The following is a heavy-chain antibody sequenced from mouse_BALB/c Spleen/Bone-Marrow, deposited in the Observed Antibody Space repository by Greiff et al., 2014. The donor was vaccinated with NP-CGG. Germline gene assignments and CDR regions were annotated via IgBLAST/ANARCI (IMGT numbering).Heavy chain of an antibody. Sequence: QVQLQQPGPELVKPGASVKISCTGSGYAFSSSWMNWVKQRPGQGLEWIGRIYPGDGDTNSNGRFKGKATLTADRSSNTAYMQLSSLTSVDSAVYFCARSAYYGSNYGAMDYWGQGTSVTVSS. J-gene: IGHJ4*01. V-gene: IGHV1-82*01. CDR2: IYPGDGDT. CDR3: ARSAYYGSNYGAMDY. D-gene: IGHD1-1*01. CDR1: GYAFSSSW.